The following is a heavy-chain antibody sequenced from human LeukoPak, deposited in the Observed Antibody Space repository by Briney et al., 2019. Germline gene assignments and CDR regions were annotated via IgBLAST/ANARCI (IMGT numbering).Heavy chain of an antibody. J-gene: IGHJ4*02. D-gene: IGHD6-19*01. V-gene: IGHV5-51*01. CDR1: GYSFTRYC. Sequence: GESLKISCKGSGYSFTRYCIGWVRQMPGKGLEWMGIIYPGDSDTRYSPSFQGQVTISADKSISTAYLQWSSLKASDTAMYYCASRPAVAADGTFDYWGQGTLVTVSS. CDR2: IYPGDSDT. CDR3: ASRPAVAADGTFDY.